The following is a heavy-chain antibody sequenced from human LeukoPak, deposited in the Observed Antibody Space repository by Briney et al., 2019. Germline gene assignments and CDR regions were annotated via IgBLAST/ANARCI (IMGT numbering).Heavy chain of an antibody. D-gene: IGHD3-22*01. CDR3: AREDYYNSGGYYLDY. V-gene: IGHV4-38-2*02. CDR2: IYHSGST. Sequence: SETLSLTCTVSGYSISRGYSWGWIRQPPGKGLEWIGNIYHSGSTNYSPSLKSRVTISVDTSKSQFSLKLSSVTAADTAVYFCAREDYYNSGGYYLDYWGRGTLVTVSS. J-gene: IGHJ4*02. CDR1: GYSISRGYS.